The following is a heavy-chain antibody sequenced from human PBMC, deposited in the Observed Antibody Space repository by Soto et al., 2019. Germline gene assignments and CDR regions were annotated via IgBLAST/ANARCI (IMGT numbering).Heavy chain of an antibody. D-gene: IGHD3-10*01. Sequence: PGESLKISCKGSGYSFTSYWIGWVRQMPGKGLEWMGIIYPGDSDTRYSPSFQGRVTISADKSISTAYLQWSSLKASDTAMYYCAIPFRRGPGAPYYYGMDVWGQGTTVTVSS. J-gene: IGHJ6*02. CDR3: AIPFRRGPGAPYYYGMDV. CDR1: GYSFTSYW. CDR2: IYPGDSDT. V-gene: IGHV5-51*01.